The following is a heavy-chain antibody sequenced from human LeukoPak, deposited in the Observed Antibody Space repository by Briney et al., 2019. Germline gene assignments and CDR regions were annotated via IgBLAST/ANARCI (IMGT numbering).Heavy chain of an antibody. CDR3: ATRGDLSWFGALRH. CDR2: IGQDGRET. CDR1: GFTFSNYW. D-gene: IGHD3-16*02. V-gene: IGHV3-7*01. J-gene: IGHJ4*02. Sequence: PGGCLTLSCVVSGFTFSNYWMDWVRQAPGKGLEWVAFIGQDGRETNYAGSVKGRFAISRDNAKNSLYLQMNNLRVEDTAVYYCATRGDLSWFGALRHWSQGTVVPVSS.